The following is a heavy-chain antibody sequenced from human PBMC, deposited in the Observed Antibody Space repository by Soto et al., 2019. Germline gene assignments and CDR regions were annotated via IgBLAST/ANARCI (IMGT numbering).Heavy chain of an antibody. CDR3: ARYNSYGLDL. V-gene: IGHV1-18*01. J-gene: IGHJ6*02. D-gene: IGHD1-20*01. Sequence: QAQLIQPGAEVKKPGASVKVSCKVSGYTFNSYDFTWVRQAPGQGLEWMGWIGAYTGNTNYAEKLQGRVSLTIDTSTSTAYMELRSLPSDDTAIYYCARYNSYGLDLWGQGTMVTVSS. CDR1: GYTFNSYD. CDR2: IGAYTGNT.